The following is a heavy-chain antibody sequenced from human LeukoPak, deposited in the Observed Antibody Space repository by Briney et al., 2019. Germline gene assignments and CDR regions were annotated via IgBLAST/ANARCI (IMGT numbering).Heavy chain of an antibody. CDR1: GITFSNFA. CDR3: AKGAYDYIEMGYFDS. D-gene: IGHD5-12*01. Sequence: GGSLRLSCAASGITFSNFAMSWVRQAPGKGLEWVSLIIGSSGDTFYADSVKGRFTVSRDNSKNRLYLQMNSLRAEDTALYYCAKGAYDYIEMGYFDSWGQGTLVTVSS. CDR2: IIGSSGDT. V-gene: IGHV3-23*01. J-gene: IGHJ4*02.